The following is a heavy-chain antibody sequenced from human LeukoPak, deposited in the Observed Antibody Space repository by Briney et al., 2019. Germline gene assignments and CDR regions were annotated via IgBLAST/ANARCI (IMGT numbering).Heavy chain of an antibody. CDR1: GFTFSSYA. Sequence: GVSLRLSCAASGFTFSSYAMSWVRQAPGKGLEWVSAISGSGGSTYYADSVKGRFTISRDNSKNTLYLQMNSLRAEDTAVYYCAKDPLYYYDSSGYYSDYWGQGTLVTVSS. D-gene: IGHD3-22*01. CDR2: ISGSGGST. J-gene: IGHJ4*02. CDR3: AKDPLYYYDSSGYYSDY. V-gene: IGHV3-23*01.